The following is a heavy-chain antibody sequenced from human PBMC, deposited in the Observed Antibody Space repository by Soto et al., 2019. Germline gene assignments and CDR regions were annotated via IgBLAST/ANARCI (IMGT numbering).Heavy chain of an antibody. CDR1: GGSISSGGYY. CDR3: ARAPLPVVPAAIYAFDI. D-gene: IGHD2-2*02. Sequence: SETLSLTCTASGGSISSGGYYWSWIRQHPGKGLEWIGYIYYSGSTYYNPSLKSRVTISVDTSKNQFSLKLSSVTAADTAVYYCARAPLPVVPAAIYAFDIWGQGTMVTVSS. V-gene: IGHV4-31*03. J-gene: IGHJ3*02. CDR2: IYYSGST.